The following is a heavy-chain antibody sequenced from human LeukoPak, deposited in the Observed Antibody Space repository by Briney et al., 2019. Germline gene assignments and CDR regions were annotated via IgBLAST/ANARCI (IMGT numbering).Heavy chain of an antibody. Sequence: SETLSLTCAVYGGSFSGYYWSWIRQPPGKGLEWIGEINHSGSTNYNPSLKSRVTISVDTSKNQFSLKLSSVTAADTAVYYCARGPAYYDILTGYSNHWYHYYGMDVWGQGTTVTVSS. J-gene: IGHJ6*02. CDR1: GGSFSGYY. CDR3: ARGPAYYDILTGYSNHWYHYYGMDV. D-gene: IGHD3-9*01. V-gene: IGHV4-34*01. CDR2: INHSGST.